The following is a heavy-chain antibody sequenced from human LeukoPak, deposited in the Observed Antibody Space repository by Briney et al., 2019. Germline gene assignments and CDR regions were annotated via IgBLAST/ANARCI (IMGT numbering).Heavy chain of an antibody. CDR1: GFTFSSSA. D-gene: IGHD3-9*01. V-gene: IGHV1-58*01. CDR3: AAPSLNDILTGPSGAFDI. J-gene: IGHJ3*02. CDR2: LVVGSGNT. Sequence: SVKVSCKASGFTFSSSAVQWARQARGQRLEWIGWLVVGSGNTNYAQKFQERVTITRDMSTSTAYMELSSLRSEDTAVYYCAAPSLNDILTGPSGAFDIWGQGTMVTVSS.